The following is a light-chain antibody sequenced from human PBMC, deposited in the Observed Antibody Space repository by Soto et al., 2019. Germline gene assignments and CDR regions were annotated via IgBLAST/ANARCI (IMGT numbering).Light chain of an antibody. CDR2: HTT. CDR1: TGAVTSGHY. CDR3: LLSYSDAGI. V-gene: IGLV7-46*01. J-gene: IGLJ2*01. Sequence: QAVVTQETSLTVSPGGTVTLTCVSSTGAVTSGHYPYWFQQKPGQAPRTLIYHTTDKHSLTPARFSGSLLGGKAALTLSGAQPEDEAEYYCLLSYSDAGIFGGGTKLTFL.